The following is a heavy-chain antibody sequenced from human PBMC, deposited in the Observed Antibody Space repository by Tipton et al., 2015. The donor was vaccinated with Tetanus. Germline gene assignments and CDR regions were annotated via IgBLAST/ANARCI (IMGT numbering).Heavy chain of an antibody. J-gene: IGHJ4*02. CDR2: IYYSGST. D-gene: IGHD3-9*01. CDR3: ARRGGDFLTGYYDS. Sequence: WIRQPPGKGLEWIGRIYYSGSTSYNPSLKSRVTISVDTSKNQFSLELNSVTAADTAVYYCARRGGDFLTGYYDSWGQGTLVTVSS. V-gene: IGHV4-39*01.